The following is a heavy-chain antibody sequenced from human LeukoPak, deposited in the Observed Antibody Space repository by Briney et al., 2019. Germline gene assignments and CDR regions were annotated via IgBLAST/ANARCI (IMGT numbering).Heavy chain of an antibody. CDR3: ANTENYYGSGSYRY. J-gene: IGHJ4*02. CDR2: IYSGGST. Sequence: GGSLRLSCAASGFTVSSNYMSWVRQAPGKGLEWVSVIYSGGSTYYADSVKGRFTISRGNSKNTLYLQMNSLRAEDTAVYYCANTENYYGSGSYRYWGQGTLVTVSS. D-gene: IGHD3-10*01. CDR1: GFTVSSNY. V-gene: IGHV3-53*01.